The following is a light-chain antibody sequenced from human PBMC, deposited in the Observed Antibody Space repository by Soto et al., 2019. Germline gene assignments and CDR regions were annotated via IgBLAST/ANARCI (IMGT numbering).Light chain of an antibody. CDR1: SSNIGANT. V-gene: IGLV1-44*01. Sequence: QSVLTQPPSASGTPGQRVTIFCSGSSSNIGANTGNWYQQLPGTAPKLLIYSNDQRPSGVPDRFSGSKSGTSVSLAISGLQSEDEADYYCAAWDDSLNGYVFGPGTKVTVL. CDR3: AAWDDSLNGYV. J-gene: IGLJ1*01. CDR2: SND.